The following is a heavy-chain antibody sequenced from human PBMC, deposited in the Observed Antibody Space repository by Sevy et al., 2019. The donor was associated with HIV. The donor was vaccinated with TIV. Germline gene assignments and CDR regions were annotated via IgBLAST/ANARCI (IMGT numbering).Heavy chain of an antibody. Sequence: GGSLRLSCAASGFNFSAAAMHWVRQASGKGLEWVGRIRSEGKNCATAYAVSVTGRFTIYRDDSKKMVFLQMSSLKTEDTAVYYCTKHSHADYWGRGTLVTVSS. CDR1: GFNFSAAA. CDR3: TKHSHADY. J-gene: IGHJ4*02. V-gene: IGHV3-73*01. CDR2: IRSEGKNCAT.